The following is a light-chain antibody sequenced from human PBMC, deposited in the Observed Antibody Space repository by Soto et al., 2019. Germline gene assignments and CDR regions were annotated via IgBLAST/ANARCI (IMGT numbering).Light chain of an antibody. CDR3: QVWDSSSVYV. J-gene: IGLJ1*01. V-gene: IGLV3-21*04. Sequence: SYVLTQPPSVSVAPGKTARITCGGNNIGSKSVHWYQQKPGQAPVLVIYYDSDRPSGIPERFSGSNSGNTATLTISRVEAGDEADYYCQVWDSSSVYVFGTGTKLTVL. CDR1: NIGSKS. CDR2: YDS.